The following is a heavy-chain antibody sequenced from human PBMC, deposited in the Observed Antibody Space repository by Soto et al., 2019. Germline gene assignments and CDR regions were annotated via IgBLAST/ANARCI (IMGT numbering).Heavy chain of an antibody. CDR2: ISPYNDDT. D-gene: IGHD3-22*01. J-gene: IGHJ6*02. V-gene: IGHV1-18*01. Sequence: ASVKVSCKASGYSFSSYGITWVRQAPGQGLEWLGWISPYNDDTKYAQRLQGRVTMTTDTSTRTAYMDIRGLRSDDTAIYYCARGGYYDSSDARNYHYYGMVVWG. CDR1: GYSFSSYG. CDR3: ARGGYYDSSDARNYHYYGMVV.